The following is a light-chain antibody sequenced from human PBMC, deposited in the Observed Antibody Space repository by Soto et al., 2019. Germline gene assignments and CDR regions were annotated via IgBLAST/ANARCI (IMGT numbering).Light chain of an antibody. CDR3: MQSIQLPRT. Sequence: DIVMTQTPLSLSVTPGQPASISCKFSQSLLHSDGKTYLYWYLQRSGQPPQLLIHEVSNRFSGVPDRFSGSGSGTDFTLEISRVEAEDVGIYYCMQSIQLPRTFGQGTKVEIK. CDR1: QSLLHSDGKTY. CDR2: EVS. V-gene: IGKV2D-29*01. J-gene: IGKJ1*01.